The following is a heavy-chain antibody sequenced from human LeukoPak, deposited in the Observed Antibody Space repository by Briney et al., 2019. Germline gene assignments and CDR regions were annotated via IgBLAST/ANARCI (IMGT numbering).Heavy chain of an antibody. CDR3: AREDIRVGNWFDP. J-gene: IGHJ5*02. V-gene: IGHV4-59*01. D-gene: IGHD2-15*01. CDR1: GGSISSYY. Sequence: SETLSLTCTVSGGSISSYYWSWIRQPPGKGLEWIGYIYYSGSTNYNPSLKSRVTISVDTSKNQFSPKLSPVTAADTAVYYCAREDIRVGNWFDPWGQGTLVTVSS. CDR2: IYYSGST.